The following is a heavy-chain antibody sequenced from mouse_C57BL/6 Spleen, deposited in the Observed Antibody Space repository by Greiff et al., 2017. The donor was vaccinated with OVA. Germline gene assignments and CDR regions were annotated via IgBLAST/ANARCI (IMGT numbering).Heavy chain of an antibody. CDR1: GFNIKDAY. J-gene: IGHJ2*01. CDR3: TTVVVTIEGGYFDY. CDR2: IDPEHGDT. V-gene: IGHV14-4*01. D-gene: IGHD2-12*01. Sequence: EVQLQQSGAELVRPGASVKLSCTASGFNIKDAYMHWVKQRPEQGMEWIGLIDPEHGDTAYASKFQGKATITADTSSNTAYLQRSSLTSEDTAVYYCTTVVVTIEGGYFDYWGQGTTLTVSS.